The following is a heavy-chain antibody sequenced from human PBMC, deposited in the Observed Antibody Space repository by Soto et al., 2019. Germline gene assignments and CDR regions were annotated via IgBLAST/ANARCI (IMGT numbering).Heavy chain of an antibody. D-gene: IGHD4-17*01. Sequence: EVQLLESGRGLVQPGGSLRLSCAASGFTFNSYAMNWVRQAPGKGLEWVSVISGSGGSTHYADSVKGRFTISRDNSKNSLYLQMNRLRAEDTAVYYCAKRTVGWYFDLWGRGTLVTVSS. V-gene: IGHV3-23*01. CDR2: ISGSGGST. CDR1: GFTFNSYA. CDR3: AKRTVGWYFDL. J-gene: IGHJ2*01.